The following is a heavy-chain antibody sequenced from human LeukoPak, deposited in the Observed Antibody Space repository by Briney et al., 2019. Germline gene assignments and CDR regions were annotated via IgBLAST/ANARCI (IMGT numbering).Heavy chain of an antibody. CDR3: ARYSPCSGGSCYYYYYYYGMDV. J-gene: IGHJ6*02. D-gene: IGHD2-15*01. CDR1: GFTFSSYW. V-gene: IGHV3-7*01. CDR2: IKQDGSEK. Sequence: GSLRLSCAASGFTFSSYWMSWVRQAPGKGLEWVANIKQDGSEKYYVDSVKGRFTISRDNAKNSLYLQMNSLRAEDTAVYYCARYSPCSGGSCYYYYYYYGMDVWGQGTTVTVSS.